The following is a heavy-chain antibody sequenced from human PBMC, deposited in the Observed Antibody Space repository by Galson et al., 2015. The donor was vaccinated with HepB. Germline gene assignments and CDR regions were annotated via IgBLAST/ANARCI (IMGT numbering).Heavy chain of an antibody. J-gene: IGHJ4*02. V-gene: IGHV1-2*02. CDR2: INPNSGGT. Sequence: SVKVSCKASGYTFTGYFMHWVRQAPGQGLEWMGRINPNSGGTDYAQKFQGRVTMTRDTSISTAYMELSSLRSDDTAVYYCARESSGWGHIWGQGTPVAVSS. CDR1: GYTFTGYF. D-gene: IGHD6-19*01. CDR3: ARESSGWGHI.